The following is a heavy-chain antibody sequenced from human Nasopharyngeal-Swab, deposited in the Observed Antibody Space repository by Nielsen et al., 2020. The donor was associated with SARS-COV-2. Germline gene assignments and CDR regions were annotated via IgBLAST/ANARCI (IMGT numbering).Heavy chain of an antibody. CDR1: GYTFTSYA. CDR3: ARGYYYDSLDAFDI. Sequence: ASVKVSCKASGYTFTSYAMNWVRQAPGQGLEWMGRINPNSGGTNYAQKFQGGVTMTRDTSISTAYMELSRLRSDDTAVYYCARGYYYDSLDAFDIWGQGTMVTVSS. V-gene: IGHV1-2*06. CDR2: INPNSGGT. J-gene: IGHJ3*02. D-gene: IGHD3-22*01.